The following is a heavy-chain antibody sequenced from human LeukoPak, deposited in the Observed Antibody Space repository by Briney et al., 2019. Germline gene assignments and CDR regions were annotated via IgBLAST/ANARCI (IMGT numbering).Heavy chain of an antibody. D-gene: IGHD1-26*01. Sequence: GGSLRLSCAASAFIFSDYYMNWIRQAPGQGLELVSYISSSGGSIYYADSVRGRFTISRDNSENTLYLQMNSLRGEDTAVYYCARDGYSGSYYRLYYFFMDVWGKGTTVTVSS. CDR2: ISSSGGSI. V-gene: IGHV3-11*01. CDR3: ARDGYSGSYYRLYYFFMDV. J-gene: IGHJ6*03. CDR1: AFIFSDYY.